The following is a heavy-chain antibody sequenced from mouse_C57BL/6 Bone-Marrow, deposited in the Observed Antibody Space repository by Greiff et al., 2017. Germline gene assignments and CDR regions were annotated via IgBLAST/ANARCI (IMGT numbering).Heavy chain of an antibody. CDR1: GYTFTSYW. Sequence: QVQLQQPGAELVRPGTSVKLSCKASGYTFTSYWMHWVKQRPGQGLEWIGVIDPSDSYTNYNQKFKGKATLTVDTSSSTAYMQLSRLTSEDSAVYYGARAGGYYGSSLAWFAYWGQGTLVTVSA. V-gene: IGHV1-59*01. CDR2: IDPSDSYT. D-gene: IGHD1-1*01. J-gene: IGHJ3*01. CDR3: ARAGGYYGSSLAWFAY.